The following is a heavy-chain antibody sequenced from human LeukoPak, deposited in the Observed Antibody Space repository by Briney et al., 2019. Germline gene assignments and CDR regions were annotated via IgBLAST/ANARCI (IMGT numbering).Heavy chain of an antibody. CDR2: ISRRVPST. J-gene: IGHJ4*02. V-gene: IGHV3-23*01. CDR3: AKADHGYGDYGL. CDR1: GFTFDDYG. Sequence: GGSLRLSCAASGFTFDDYGMSWVRQAPGKGLEWVSRISRRVPSTYYANSVTGRLTIARGRSKNTLHLQMNSLRDEDTAVYYCAKADHGYGDYGLWGQGHLVLVSA. D-gene: IGHD4-17*01.